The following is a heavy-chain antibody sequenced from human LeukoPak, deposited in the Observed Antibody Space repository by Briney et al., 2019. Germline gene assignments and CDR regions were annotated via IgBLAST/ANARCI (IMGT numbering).Heavy chain of an antibody. CDR2: ISSNGGST. D-gene: IGHD5-12*01. Sequence: GGSLRLSCAASGFTFGSYAMHWVRQAPGKGLEYVSAISSNGGSTYYANSVKGRFTISRDNSKNTLYLQMGSLRAEDMAVYYCARAGSGGTIDYWGQGTLVTVSS. J-gene: IGHJ4*02. CDR3: ARAGSGGTIDY. V-gene: IGHV3-64*01. CDR1: GFTFGSYA.